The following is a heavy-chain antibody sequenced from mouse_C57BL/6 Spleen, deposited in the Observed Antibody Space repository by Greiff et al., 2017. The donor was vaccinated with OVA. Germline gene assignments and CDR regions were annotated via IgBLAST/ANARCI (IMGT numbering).Heavy chain of an antibody. V-gene: IGHV1-64*01. CDR2: IHPNSGST. D-gene: IGHD3-3*01. J-gene: IGHJ2*01. CDR3: ARWLGYYFDY. Sequence: QVQLKEPGAELVKPGASVKLSCKASGYTFTSYWMHWVKQRPGQGLEWIGMIHPNSGSTNYNEKFKSKATLTVDKSSSTAYMQLSSLTSEDSAVYYCARWLGYYFDYWGQGTTLTVSS. CDR1: GYTFTSYW.